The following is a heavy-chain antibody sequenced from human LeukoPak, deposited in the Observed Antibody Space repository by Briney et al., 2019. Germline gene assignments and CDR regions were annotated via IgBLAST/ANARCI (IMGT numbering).Heavy chain of an antibody. CDR3: ARDRMGGNWASFDY. CDR2: ISSSSSYI. CDR1: GFTFSSYS. V-gene: IGHV3-21*01. J-gene: IGHJ4*02. D-gene: IGHD7-27*01. Sequence: PGGSLRLSCAASGFTFSSYSMNWVRQAPGKGLEWVSSISSSSSYIYYADSVKGRFTISRDNAKNSLYLQMNSLRAEDTAVYYCARDRMGGNWASFDYWGQGTLVTVSS.